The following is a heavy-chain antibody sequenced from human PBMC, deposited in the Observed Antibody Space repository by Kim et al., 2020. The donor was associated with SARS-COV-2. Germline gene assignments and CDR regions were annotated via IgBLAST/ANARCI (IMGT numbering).Heavy chain of an antibody. CDR1: VGSITNYY. Sequence: SETLSLTCTVSVGSITNYYWSWIRQPPGKGLEWIGYFFYSGSTNYNPSLKSRVTISVDTSKNQFSLKLSSVTAADTAIYYCAREVTAIGDFDYWGQGILVTVSS. J-gene: IGHJ4*02. V-gene: IGHV4-59*01. CDR3: AREVTAIGDFDY. CDR2: FFYSGST. D-gene: IGHD2-21*02.